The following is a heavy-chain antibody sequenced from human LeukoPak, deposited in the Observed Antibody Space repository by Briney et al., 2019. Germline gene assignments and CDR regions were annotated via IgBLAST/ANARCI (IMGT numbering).Heavy chain of an antibody. CDR2: IRSKAYGGTT. V-gene: IGHV3-22*01. CDR1: GFSVTNNY. J-gene: IGHJ4*02. Sequence: GGSLRLSCAVSGFSVTNNYMSWVRQAPGKGLEWVGFIRSKAYGGTTEYAASVKGRFAMSRDDPKSIAYLQMNSLKSEDTAMYYCSRERAGVFQYWGQGILVTVSS. CDR3: SRERAGVFQY.